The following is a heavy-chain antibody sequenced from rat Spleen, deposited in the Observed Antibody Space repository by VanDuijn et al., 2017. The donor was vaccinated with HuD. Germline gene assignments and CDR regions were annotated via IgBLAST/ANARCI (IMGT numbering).Heavy chain of an antibody. CDR3: ARSELGAPGYFDY. Sequence: EVQLVESDGGLVHPGRSLKLSCAASGFILSDYYMAWVRQAPTKGLEWVASISTSGGNTYYRDSVKGRFTISRDNAKSTLYLQMDSLRSEDTATYYCARSELGAPGYFDYWGQGVMVTVSS. CDR2: ISTSGGNT. D-gene: IGHD5-1*01. V-gene: IGHV5-25*01. J-gene: IGHJ2*01. CDR1: GFILSDYY.